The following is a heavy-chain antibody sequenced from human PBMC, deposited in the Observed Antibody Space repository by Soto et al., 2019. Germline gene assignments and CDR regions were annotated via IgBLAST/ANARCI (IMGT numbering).Heavy chain of an antibody. CDR2: IKTDGSKK. CDR3: ASSMGRGGNDY. J-gene: IGHJ4*02. CDR1: GFTFSDYW. Sequence: EVQLVESGGGLVQPGGSLRLSGAASGFTFSDYWMSWVRQPPGKGLECVANIKTDGSKKYYVDPVKGRFTISRDNAKNSLYLQMNSLRAEDTAVYYCASSMGRGGNDYWGQGTLVAVSS. D-gene: IGHD3-10*01. V-gene: IGHV3-7*05.